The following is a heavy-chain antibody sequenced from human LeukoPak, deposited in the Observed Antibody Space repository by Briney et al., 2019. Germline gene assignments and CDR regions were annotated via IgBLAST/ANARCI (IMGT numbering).Heavy chain of an antibody. CDR3: ARGGRYYYDSSGSD. Sequence: SETPSLTCTVSGGSISSDYWSWIRQPPGKGLEWIGYISYNGNTNYNPSLKSRVTISVDTSKTQFSLRVRSMTAADTAVYYCARGGRYYYDSSGSDWGQGTLVTVSS. J-gene: IGHJ4*02. V-gene: IGHV4-59*01. D-gene: IGHD3-22*01. CDR2: ISYNGNT. CDR1: GGSISSDY.